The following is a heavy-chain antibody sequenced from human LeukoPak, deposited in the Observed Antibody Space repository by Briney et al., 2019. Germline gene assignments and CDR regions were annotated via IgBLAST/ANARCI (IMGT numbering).Heavy chain of an antibody. V-gene: IGHV5-51*01. D-gene: IGHD3-10*01. CDR3: ARHSGEENSFLNYYYYMDV. Sequence: GESLKISCKGSGYSFTSYWIGWVRQMPGKGLEWMGIIYPGDSDTRYSPSFQGQVTTSADKSISTAYLQWSSLKALDTAMYYCARHSGEENSFLNYYYYMDVWGKGTTVTVSS. CDR2: IYPGDSDT. CDR1: GYSFTSYW. J-gene: IGHJ6*03.